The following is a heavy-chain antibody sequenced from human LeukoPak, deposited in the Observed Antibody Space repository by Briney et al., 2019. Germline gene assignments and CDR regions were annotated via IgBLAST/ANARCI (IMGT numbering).Heavy chain of an antibody. CDR2: ISYDGGNK. CDR1: GFTFSSYA. D-gene: IGHD3-3*01. Sequence: GRSLRLSCAASGFTFSSYAMHWVRQAPGKGLEWVAVISYDGGNKYYADSVKGRFTISRDNSKNTLYLQMNSLRAEDTAVYYCARDHDFWSGYYLDYWGQGALVTVSS. V-gene: IGHV3-30*04. CDR3: ARDHDFWSGYYLDY. J-gene: IGHJ4*02.